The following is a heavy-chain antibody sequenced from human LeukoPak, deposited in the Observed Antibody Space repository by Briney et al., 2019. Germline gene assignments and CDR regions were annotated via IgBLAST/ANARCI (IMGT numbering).Heavy chain of an antibody. CDR1: GGTFSSYA. J-gene: IGHJ6*02. CDR3: ARDLGRRVVVPAAPAYYYGMDV. V-gene: IGHV1-69*13. CDR2: IIPIFGTA. Sequence: SVKVSCKASGGTFSSYAISWVRQAPGQGLEWTGGIIPIFGTANYAQKFQGRVTITADESTSTAYMELSSLRSEDTAVYYCARDLGRRVVVPAAPAYYYGMDVWGQGTTVTVSS. D-gene: IGHD2-2*01.